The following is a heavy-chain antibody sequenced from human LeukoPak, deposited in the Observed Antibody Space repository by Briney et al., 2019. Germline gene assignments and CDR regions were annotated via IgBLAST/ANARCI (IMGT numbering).Heavy chain of an antibody. J-gene: IGHJ4*02. CDR1: GFTFSSYG. CDR2: ISGSGGST. Sequence: GGTLRLSCAASGFTFSSYGMSWVRQAPGKGLEWVSAISGSGGSTYYADSVKGRFTISRDNSKNTLYLQMNSLRAEDTAVYYCAKDRAPYYYDSSGLSSDYWGQGTLVTVSP. CDR3: AKDRAPYYYDSSGLSSDY. D-gene: IGHD3-22*01. V-gene: IGHV3-23*01.